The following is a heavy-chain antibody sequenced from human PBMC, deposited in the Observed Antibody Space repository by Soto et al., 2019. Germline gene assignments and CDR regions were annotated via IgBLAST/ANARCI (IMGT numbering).Heavy chain of an antibody. Sequence: PSETLSLTCTVSGGSISSGGYYWSWIRQHPWKGLEWIGYIYYSGSTYYNPSLKSRVTISVDTSKNQFSLKLSSVTAADTAVYYCARAWGLRLGELSLPNWFDPWGQGXLVTVSS. CDR1: GGSISSGGYY. V-gene: IGHV4-31*03. D-gene: IGHD3-16*02. CDR2: IYYSGST. J-gene: IGHJ5*02. CDR3: ARAWGLRLGELSLPNWFDP.